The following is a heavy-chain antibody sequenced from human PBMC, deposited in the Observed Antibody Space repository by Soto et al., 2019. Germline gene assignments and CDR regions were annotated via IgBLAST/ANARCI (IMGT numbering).Heavy chain of an antibody. CDR3: AREGSSSWNDAFDI. CDR2: ISYDGSNK. J-gene: IGHJ3*02. Sequence: PGGSLRLSCAASGFTFSSYAMHWVRQAPGKGLEWVAVISYDGSNKYYADSVKGRFTISRDNSKNTLYLQMNSLRAEDTAVYYCAREGSSSWNDAFDIWGQGTMVTVSS. CDR1: GFTFSSYA. D-gene: IGHD6-13*01. V-gene: IGHV3-30-3*01.